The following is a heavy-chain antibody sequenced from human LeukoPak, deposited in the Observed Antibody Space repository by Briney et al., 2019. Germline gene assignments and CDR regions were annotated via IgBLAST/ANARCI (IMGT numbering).Heavy chain of an antibody. CDR1: GGSFSGYY. J-gene: IGHJ4*02. D-gene: IGHD3-22*01. CDR3: ARRGYYDSSGYYRY. CDR2: INHSGST. Sequence: IPSETLSLTCAVYGGSFSGYYWSWIRQPPGKGLEWIGEINHSGSTNYNPSLKSRVTISVDTSKNQFSLKLSSVTAADTAVYYCARRGYYDSSGYYRYWGQGTLVTVSS. V-gene: IGHV4-34*01.